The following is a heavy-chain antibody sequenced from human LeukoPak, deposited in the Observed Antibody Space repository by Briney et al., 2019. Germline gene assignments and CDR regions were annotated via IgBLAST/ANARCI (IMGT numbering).Heavy chain of an antibody. CDR2: INPSGGST. J-gene: IGHJ4*02. CDR1: GYIFTAYF. Sequence: ASVKVSCKASGYIFTAYFLHWVRQAPGQGLEWMGIINPSGGSTSYAQKFQGRVTMTRDTSTSTVYMELSSLRSEDTAVYYCARDYRDDGDYFFDYWGQGTLVTVSS. V-gene: IGHV1-46*01. D-gene: IGHD4-17*01. CDR3: ARDYRDDGDYFFDY.